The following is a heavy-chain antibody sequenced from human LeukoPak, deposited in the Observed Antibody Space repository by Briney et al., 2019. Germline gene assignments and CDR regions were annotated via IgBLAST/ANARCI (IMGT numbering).Heavy chain of an antibody. CDR2: IIPIFGTA. CDR3: ARGNYGDHGAYFDY. J-gene: IGHJ4*02. CDR1: GGTFSSYA. D-gene: IGHD4-17*01. V-gene: IGHV1-69*05. Sequence: SVKVSCRASGGTFSSYAISWVRQAPGQGLEWMGGIIPIFGTANYAQKFQGRVTITTDESTSTAYMELSSLRSEDTAVYYCARGNYGDHGAYFDYWGQGTLVTVSS.